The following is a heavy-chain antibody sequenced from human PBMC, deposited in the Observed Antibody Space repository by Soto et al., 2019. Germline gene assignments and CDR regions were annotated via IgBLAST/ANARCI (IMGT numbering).Heavy chain of an antibody. CDR2: INAGNGNT. Sequence: ASVKVSCKASGYNFTSYAMHWVRQAPGQRLEWMGWINAGNGNTKYSQKFQGRVTITRDTSASTAYMELSSLRSEDTAVYYCARLAADGNFDYWGQGTLVTVSS. CDR1: GYNFTSYA. D-gene: IGHD6-13*01. CDR3: ARLAADGNFDY. J-gene: IGHJ4*02. V-gene: IGHV1-3*01.